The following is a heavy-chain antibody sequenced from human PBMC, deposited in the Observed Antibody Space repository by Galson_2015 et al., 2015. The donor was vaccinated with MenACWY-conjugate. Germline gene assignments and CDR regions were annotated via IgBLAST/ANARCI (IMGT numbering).Heavy chain of an antibody. J-gene: IGHJ3*02. CDR2: IYHSGST. CDR3: ARYLVLMEYYDSSGYYYDAFDI. D-gene: IGHD3-22*01. Sequence: SETLSLTCAVSGGSISSSNWWSWVRQPPGKGLEWIGEIYHSGSTNYNPSLKSRVTISVDKSKNQFSLKLSSVTAADTAVYYCARYLVLMEYYDSSGYYYDAFDIWAQGTMVTVSS. V-gene: IGHV4-4*02. CDR1: GGSISSSNW.